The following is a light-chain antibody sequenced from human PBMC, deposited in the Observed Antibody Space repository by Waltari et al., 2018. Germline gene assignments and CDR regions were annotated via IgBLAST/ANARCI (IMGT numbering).Light chain of an antibody. J-gene: IGKJ3*01. Sequence: DIQMTQSPSLLSASVGDRVTITCRASQRTSISMNWYQMKPGKARELLIYGASTVRSGVPSRISGSGFGTDFTLTISSLQPEDFATYYCQRTYNLLTFGPGTKVDLK. CDR3: QRTYNLLT. CDR1: QRTSIS. V-gene: IGKV1-39*01. CDR2: GAS.